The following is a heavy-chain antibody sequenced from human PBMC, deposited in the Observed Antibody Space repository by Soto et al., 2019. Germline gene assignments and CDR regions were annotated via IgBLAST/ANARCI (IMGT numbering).Heavy chain of an antibody. D-gene: IGHD6-19*01. Sequence: EVKLVQSGTEGKKPGESLQISCKASGYSFPNYWIAWVRQMPGKGLEWMGIIYPDDSDTRYSPSFQGQVTISADKSITTAYLHWSSLKASDSAIYYCARQGGTGWQRYYGMDVWGQGTTVTVSS. J-gene: IGHJ6*02. CDR2: IYPDDSDT. CDR3: ARQGGTGWQRYYGMDV. V-gene: IGHV5-51*01. CDR1: GYSFPNYW.